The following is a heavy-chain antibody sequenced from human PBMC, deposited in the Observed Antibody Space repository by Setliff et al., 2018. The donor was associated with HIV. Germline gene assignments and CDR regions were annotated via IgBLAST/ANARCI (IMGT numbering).Heavy chain of an antibody. Sequence: SETLSLTCTVSGGSISSGGYYWNWIRQYPVKGLEWIGHIYYNGRTLFNPALGTRLNMSVDTSENQSSLHLNSVTAADTAVYYCVRERRRSPLSYGLDVWGQGTTVTV. CDR3: VRERRRSPLSYGLDV. CDR2: IYYNGRT. J-gene: IGHJ6*02. V-gene: IGHV4-31*03. CDR1: GGSISSGGYY.